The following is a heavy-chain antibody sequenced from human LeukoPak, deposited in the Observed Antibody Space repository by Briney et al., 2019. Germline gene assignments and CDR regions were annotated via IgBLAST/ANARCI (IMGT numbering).Heavy chain of an antibody. CDR3: ARGNPRQLAVDY. D-gene: IGHD6-13*01. CDR1: GYTFTSYD. Sequence: ASVKVSCKASGYTFTSYDINWVRQATGQGLEWMGWMNPNSGNTGYAQKFQGRVTITRNTSISTAYMELSSLRSEDTAVYYCARGNPRQLAVDYWGQGTLVTVSS. V-gene: IGHV1-8*03. CDR2: MNPNSGNT. J-gene: IGHJ4*02.